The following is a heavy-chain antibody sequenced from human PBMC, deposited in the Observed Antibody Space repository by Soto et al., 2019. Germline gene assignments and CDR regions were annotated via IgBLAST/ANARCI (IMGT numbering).Heavy chain of an antibody. CDR1: GYTLTELS. J-gene: IGHJ3*02. V-gene: IGHV1-24*01. CDR3: AFGPPVVGTLRVRDDALGI. CDR2: FEPEDGEK. D-gene: IGHD3-10*01. Sequence: SVKVSCKVSGYTLTELSMHWVRQAPGKGLEWMGGFEPEDGEKIYEQKFQGRATMTEDTSTDTAYMELSSLRSEDTAVYYCAFGPPVVGTLRVRDDALGIWGQGTMVTVSS.